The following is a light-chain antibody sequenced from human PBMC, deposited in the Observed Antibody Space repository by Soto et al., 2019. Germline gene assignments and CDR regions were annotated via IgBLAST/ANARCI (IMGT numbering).Light chain of an antibody. CDR1: SSDVRNYNF. V-gene: IGLV2-14*02. CDR3: TSYTSNTTWV. CDR2: EGT. J-gene: IGLJ3*02. Sequence: QSVLTQPASVSGSPGQSITISCTGTSSDVRNYNFVSWYQQHPGKAPKVMIYEGTKRPSGVSNRFSGSKSGNTASLTISGLQAEDEADYYCTSYTSNTTWVFGGGTKLTVL.